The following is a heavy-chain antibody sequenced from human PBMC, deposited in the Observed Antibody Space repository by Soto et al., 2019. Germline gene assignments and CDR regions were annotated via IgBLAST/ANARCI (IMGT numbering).Heavy chain of an antibody. CDR2: ITIYYGDT. Sequence: QVQLVQSGAEVKKPGASVTVSCKASGYTFRNYGITWVRQAPGQGLEWMAWITIYYGDTKTAQKYQGRVTVTADTSTSTAYMELRSLRSDDTAVYYCARGDGDTLDYGGQGTLVSVSS. CDR3: ARGDGDTLDY. V-gene: IGHV1-18*01. J-gene: IGHJ4*02. D-gene: IGHD2-21*02. CDR1: GYTFRNYG.